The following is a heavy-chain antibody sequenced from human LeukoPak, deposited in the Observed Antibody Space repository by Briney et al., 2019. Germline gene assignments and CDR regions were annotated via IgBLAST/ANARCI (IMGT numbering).Heavy chain of an antibody. CDR2: IYTSGST. V-gene: IGHV4-4*07. CDR3: ARVSCGGDCYQ. J-gene: IGHJ4*02. Sequence: SETLSLTCTVSGGSINNYFWSWIRQPAGKGLEWIGRIYTSGSTNHNPSLKSRVTISVDTSKNQFSLKLSSVTAADTAVYYCARVSCGGDCYQWGQGTLVTVSS. D-gene: IGHD2-21*02. CDR1: GGSINNYF.